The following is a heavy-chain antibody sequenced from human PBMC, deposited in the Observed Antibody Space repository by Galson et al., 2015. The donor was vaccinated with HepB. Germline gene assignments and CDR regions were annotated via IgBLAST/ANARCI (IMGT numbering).Heavy chain of an antibody. V-gene: IGHV3-23*01. CDR2: ISGSGGNT. Sequence: SLRLSCAASGFTFTHYTITWVRQAPGKGLEWASSISGSGGNTYYGNSLRGRFSISRDNSKNTVYLQMNSLRVEDTAVYYCAKDSNTINTPWYFDLWGRGTLVTVSS. CDR1: GFTFTHYT. J-gene: IGHJ2*01. CDR3: AKDSNTINTPWYFDL. D-gene: IGHD3-9*01.